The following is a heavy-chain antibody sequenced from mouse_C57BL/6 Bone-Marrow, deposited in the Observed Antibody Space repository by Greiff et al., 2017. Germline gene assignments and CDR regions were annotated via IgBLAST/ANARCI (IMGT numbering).Heavy chain of an antibody. CDR1: GFTFSSYG. CDR2: ISSGGSYT. J-gene: IGHJ3*01. CDR3: ARRRWLLQFAY. D-gene: IGHD2-3*01. V-gene: IGHV5-6*02. Sequence: EVMLVESGGDLVKPGGSLKLSCAASGFTFSSYGMSWVRPTPDKRLEWVATISSGGSYTYYPDSVKGRFTISRDNAKNTLYLQMSSLKSEDTAMYYCARRRWLLQFAYWGQGTLVTVSA.